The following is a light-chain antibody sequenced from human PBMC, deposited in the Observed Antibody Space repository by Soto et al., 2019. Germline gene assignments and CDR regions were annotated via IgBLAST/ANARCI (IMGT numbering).Light chain of an antibody. CDR1: QSLLHSNGYNY. CDR3: VQALQSPPWT. J-gene: IGKJ1*01. V-gene: IGKV2-28*01. CDR2: LGS. Sequence: DIVVTQSPLTLPVTPGETASISCRSSQSLLHSNGYNYLDWYLQKPGQSPQLLIYLGSNRASGVTDRFSGSGSGTDLTMKISRVEAADVGVYYCVQALQSPPWTFGQGTKVEI.